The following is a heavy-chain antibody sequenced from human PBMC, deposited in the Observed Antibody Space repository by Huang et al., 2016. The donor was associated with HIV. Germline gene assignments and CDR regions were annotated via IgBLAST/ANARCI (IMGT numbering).Heavy chain of an antibody. J-gene: IGHJ4*02. D-gene: IGHD2-15*01. V-gene: IGHV1-2*02. CDR2: INPNTCDA. Sequence: QVQLVQSGAEVRKPGASVKVSCKTSGYRFVDYYIHWVRQAPGQGLGWIGGINPNTCDAFYAEKFRGRVAMTSDTSIRTVYMEVNSLQFDDGATYVCATDGGGGCDGGSCFPHWGQGTLVGVSS. CDR1: GYRFVDYY. CDR3: ATDGGGGCDGGSCFPH.